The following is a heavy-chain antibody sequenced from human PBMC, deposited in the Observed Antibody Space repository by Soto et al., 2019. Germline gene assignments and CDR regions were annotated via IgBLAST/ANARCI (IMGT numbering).Heavy chain of an antibody. CDR2: ISYDGSNK. D-gene: IGHD6-6*01. J-gene: IGHJ4*02. CDR1: GFTFSSYG. V-gene: IGHV3-30*18. CDR3: AKDEYSSSSLWVY. Sequence: GGSLRLSCAASGFTFSSYGMHWVRQAPGKGLEWVAVISYDGSNKYYADSVKGRFTISRDNSKNTLYLQMNSLRAEDTAVYYCAKDEYSSSSLWVYWGQGTLVTVSS.